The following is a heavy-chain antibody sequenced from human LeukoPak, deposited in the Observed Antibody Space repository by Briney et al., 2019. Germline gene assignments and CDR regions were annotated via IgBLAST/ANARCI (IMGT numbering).Heavy chain of an antibody. D-gene: IGHD4-11*01. Sequence: GGSLRLSCVASGFIFSDYSMDWVRQAPGKGLEWVSSISSSSAYIFYSDSVKGRFTISRDNAKSSLYLQMNSLRAEDTAIYYCARSKIDYWGQGTLVTVSS. J-gene: IGHJ4*02. V-gene: IGHV3-21*06. CDR1: GFIFSDYS. CDR2: ISSSSAYI. CDR3: ARSKIDY.